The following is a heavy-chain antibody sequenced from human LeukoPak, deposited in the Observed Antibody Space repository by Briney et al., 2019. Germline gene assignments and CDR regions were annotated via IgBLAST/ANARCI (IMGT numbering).Heavy chain of an antibody. CDR3: ARDSEAGYSYGPYFDY. Sequence: GGSLRLSCAASGFTFSSYAMHWVRQAPGKGLEYVSAISSNGGSTYYANSMKGRFTISRDNSKNTLYLQMGSLRAEDMAVYYCARDSEAGYSYGPYFDYWGQGTLVTVSS. V-gene: IGHV3-64*01. J-gene: IGHJ4*02. D-gene: IGHD5-18*01. CDR2: ISSNGGST. CDR1: GFTFSSYA.